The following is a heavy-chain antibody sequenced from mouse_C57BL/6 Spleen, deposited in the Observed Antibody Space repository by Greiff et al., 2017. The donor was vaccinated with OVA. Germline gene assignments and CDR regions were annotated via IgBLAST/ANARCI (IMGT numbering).Heavy chain of an antibody. Sequence: VQLQQSGTVLARPGASVKMSCKTSGYTFTSYWMHWVKQRPGQGLEWIGAIYPGNSDTSYNQKFKGKAKLTAVTSASTAYMELSSLTNEDSAVYYCTRTNYYGSSFYAMDYWGQGTSVTVSS. V-gene: IGHV1-5*01. CDR2: IYPGNSDT. CDR3: TRTNYYGSSFYAMDY. D-gene: IGHD1-1*01. CDR1: GYTFTSYW. J-gene: IGHJ4*01.